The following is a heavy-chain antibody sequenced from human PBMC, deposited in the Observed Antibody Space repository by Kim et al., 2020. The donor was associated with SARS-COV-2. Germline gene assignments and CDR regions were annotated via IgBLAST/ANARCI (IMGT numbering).Heavy chain of an antibody. V-gene: IGHV4-34*01. CDR2: INHSGST. D-gene: IGHD3-16*01. Sequence: SETLSLTCAVYGGSFSGYYWSWIRQPPGKGLEWIGEINHSGSTNYNPSLKSRVTISVDTSKNQFSLKLSSVTAADTAVYYCARGLGGSVDYWGQGTLVTVSS. J-gene: IGHJ4*02. CDR3: ARGLGGSVDY. CDR1: GGSFSGYY.